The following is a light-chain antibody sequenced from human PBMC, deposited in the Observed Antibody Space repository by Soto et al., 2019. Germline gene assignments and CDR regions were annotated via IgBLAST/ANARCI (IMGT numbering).Light chain of an antibody. V-gene: IGKV3-20*01. CDR1: QSLSSN. Sequence: IVVTHSPATLSVSPGERATLSCRASQSLSSNLAWYQQKPGQAPRLLIYGTSTRATGIPARFSGRGSGTDFTLTISRLEPEDFAVYYCQQYGSSPWTFGQGTKVDIK. J-gene: IGKJ1*01. CDR3: QQYGSSPWT. CDR2: GTS.